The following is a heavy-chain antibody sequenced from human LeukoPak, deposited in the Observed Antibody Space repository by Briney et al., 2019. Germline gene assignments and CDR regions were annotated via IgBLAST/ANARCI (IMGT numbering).Heavy chain of an antibody. V-gene: IGHV2-70*01. J-gene: IGHJ6*04. CDR2: IDWDDDK. D-gene: IGHD2-15*01. Sequence: SGPALAKPTQTLTLTCTFSGFSLSTSGMCVSWIRQPPGKTLKWLALIDWDDDKYYRTSLKTRLTISKDTSKNQVVLTMTNMDPVDTATYYCARIVSVGSPGGPPPGGHYYYYGMDVWGKGTTVTVSS. CDR1: GFSLSTSGMC. CDR3: ARIVSVGSPGGPPPGGHYYYYGMDV.